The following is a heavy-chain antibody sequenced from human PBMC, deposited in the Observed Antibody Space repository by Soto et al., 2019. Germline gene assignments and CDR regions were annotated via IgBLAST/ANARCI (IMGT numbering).Heavy chain of an antibody. CDR1: GGAIISGDYY. V-gene: IGHV4-30-4*01. CDR3: VRARRASWLCFDP. Sequence: SEALSLTCTVSGGAIISGDYYWSCIRQPPVKPLEWIGYIYYSGSTYYNPSLQSRVTIAVDTYKNQFSLKLSFLTAADTAVYYWVRARRASWLCFDPCRQGTLVTVCS. J-gene: IGHJ5*02. D-gene: IGHD3-16*01. CDR2: IYYSGST.